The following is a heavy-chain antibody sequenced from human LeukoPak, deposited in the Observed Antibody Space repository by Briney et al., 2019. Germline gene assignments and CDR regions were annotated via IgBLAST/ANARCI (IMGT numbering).Heavy chain of an antibody. CDR1: GVSISPYY. V-gene: IGHV4-4*09. Sequence: SETLSLTCAVSGVSISPYYWAWIRRPPGKGLEWIGYIHTSGSNNQYPSLKSRVTISVDKSKNHFSLRLTSVTAADTAVYYCARLSAAVHLGAFDLWGQGTMVTVSS. D-gene: IGHD3-3*01. CDR3: ARLSAAVHLGAFDL. J-gene: IGHJ3*01. CDR2: IHTSGSN.